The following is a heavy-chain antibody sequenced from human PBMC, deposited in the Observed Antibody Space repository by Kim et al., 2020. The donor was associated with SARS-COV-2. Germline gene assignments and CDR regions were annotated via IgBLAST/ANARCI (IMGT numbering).Heavy chain of an antibody. J-gene: IGHJ3*02. D-gene: IGHD6-6*01. Sequence: SETLSLTCTVSGGSISSSSYYWGWIRQPPGKGLEWIGSIYYSGSTYYNPSLKSRVTISVDTSKNQFSLKLSSVTAADTAVYYCARERGEYSSSFDAFDIWGQGTMVTVSS. CDR1: GGSISSSSYY. CDR3: ARERGEYSSSFDAFDI. V-gene: IGHV4-39*07. CDR2: IYYSGST.